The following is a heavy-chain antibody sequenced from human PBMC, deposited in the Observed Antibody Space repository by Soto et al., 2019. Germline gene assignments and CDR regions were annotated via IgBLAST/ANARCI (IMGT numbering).Heavy chain of an antibody. Sequence: QVQLQESGPGLVKPSETLSLTCTVSGGSISSYYWSWIRQPPGKGLEWIGYIYYSGSTNYNPSLKSRVTISVDTPKNQFSLKLSSVSAADTAVYYCPRDMSHLTVPRGWFDPWGQGNLVTSSS. J-gene: IGHJ5*02. D-gene: IGHD4-17*01. CDR3: PRDMSHLTVPRGWFDP. CDR2: IYYSGST. V-gene: IGHV4-59*01. CDR1: GGSISSYY.